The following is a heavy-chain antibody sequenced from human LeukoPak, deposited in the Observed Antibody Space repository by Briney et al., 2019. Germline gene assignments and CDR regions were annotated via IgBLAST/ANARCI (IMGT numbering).Heavy chain of an antibody. J-gene: IGHJ4*02. V-gene: IGHV3-30-3*01. CDR2: ISYDGSNK. CDR3: ARVSDVGLEPGDY. CDR1: GFTFSSYA. D-gene: IGHD1-1*01. Sequence: AGGSLRLSCAASGFTFSSYAMHWVRQAPGKGLEWVAVISYDGSNKYYADSVKGRFTISRDNSKNTLYLQMNSLRAEDTAVYYCARVSDVGLEPGDYWGQGTLVTVSS.